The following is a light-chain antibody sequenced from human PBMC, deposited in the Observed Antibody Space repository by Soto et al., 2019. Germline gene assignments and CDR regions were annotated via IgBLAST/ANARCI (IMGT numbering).Light chain of an antibody. Sequence: EIVFTQSPGTLSLSPGERGTLSCRAIQTVRRNFLAWYQQKPGQTPRVLIYGASLRATGIPDRFSGSGSGTDFTLTISRLEPEDFAVYYCLQYDDTPRTFGPVTKVDLK. V-gene: IGKV3-20*01. CDR1: QTVRRNF. CDR2: GAS. J-gene: IGKJ3*01. CDR3: LQYDDTPRT.